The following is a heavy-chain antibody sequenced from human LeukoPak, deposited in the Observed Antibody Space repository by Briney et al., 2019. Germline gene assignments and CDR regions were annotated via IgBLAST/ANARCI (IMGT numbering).Heavy chain of an antibody. D-gene: IGHD6-13*01. CDR2: INHSGST. Sequence: SETLSLTCAVYGGSFSGYYWSWIRQPPGKGLEWIGEINHSGSTNYNPSLKSRVTISVDTSKNQFSLKLSSVTAADTAVYYCARGFGSSWPSWGQGTLVTVSS. CDR3: ARGFGSSWPS. J-gene: IGHJ4*02. CDR1: GGSFSGYY. V-gene: IGHV4-34*01.